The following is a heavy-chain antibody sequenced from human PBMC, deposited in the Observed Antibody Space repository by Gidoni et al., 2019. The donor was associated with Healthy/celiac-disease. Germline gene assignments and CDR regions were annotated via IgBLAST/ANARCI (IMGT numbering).Heavy chain of an antibody. V-gene: IGHV3-74*01. Sequence: EVQLVESGGGVVQPGGSLRLSCEASGCTFRSYWMHGVRQAQGKGLVWVSRIKSDGSRTSYADSVKGRFTISRDNAKNTLYLQMNRLRAEDTAVYYCARDFGYYYSSSGWPGTWYFELWGRGTLVTVSS. CDR3: ARDFGYYYSSSGWPGTWYFEL. J-gene: IGHJ2*01. CDR2: IKSDGSRT. D-gene: IGHD3-22*01. CDR1: GCTFRSYW.